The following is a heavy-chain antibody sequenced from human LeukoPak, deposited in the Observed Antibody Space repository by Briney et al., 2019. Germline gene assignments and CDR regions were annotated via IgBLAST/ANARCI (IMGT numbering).Heavy chain of an antibody. V-gene: IGHV1-8*01. CDR1: GYTFTSYD. CDR2: MNPNSGNT. Sequence: GASVRVSCKASGYTFTSYDINWVRQAPGQGREWMGWMNPNSGNTGDAQKFQGRVTMTRNTAISTAYMELRSLRSEDTAVYYCARGRDGSGSYYNYYYWGQGTLVTVSS. J-gene: IGHJ4*02. D-gene: IGHD3-10*01. CDR3: ARGRDGSGSYYNYYY.